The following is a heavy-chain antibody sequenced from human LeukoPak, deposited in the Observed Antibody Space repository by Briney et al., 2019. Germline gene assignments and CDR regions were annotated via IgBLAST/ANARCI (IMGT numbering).Heavy chain of an antibody. CDR1: GFTFSSYS. Sequence: GGSLRLSCAASGFTFSSYSMNWVRQAPGKGLEWVSSISSSSSYIYYADSVKGRFTISRDSAKNSLYLQMHSLRAEDTAVYYCARFMSLVAGNGGDYWGQGTLVTVSS. D-gene: IGHD6-19*01. V-gene: IGHV3-21*01. CDR2: ISSSSSYI. J-gene: IGHJ4*02. CDR3: ARFMSLVAGNGGDY.